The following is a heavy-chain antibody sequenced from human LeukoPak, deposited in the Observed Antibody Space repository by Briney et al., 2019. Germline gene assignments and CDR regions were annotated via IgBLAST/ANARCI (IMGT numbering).Heavy chain of an antibody. D-gene: IGHD5-18*01. CDR3: AKAEGGYSYGSYYYYYYMDV. CDR2: IRYDGSNK. V-gene: IGHV3-30*02. Sequence: GGSLRLSCAASGFTFSSYGMHWVRQAPGKGLEWVAFIRYDGSNKYYADSVKGRFTISRDNSKNTLYLQMNSLRAEDTAVYYCAKAEGGYSYGSYYYYYYMDVWGKGTTVTISS. CDR1: GFTFSSYG. J-gene: IGHJ6*03.